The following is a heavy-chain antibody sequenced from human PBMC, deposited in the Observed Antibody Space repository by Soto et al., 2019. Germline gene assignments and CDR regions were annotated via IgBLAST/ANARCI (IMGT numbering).Heavy chain of an antibody. V-gene: IGHV4-39*01. CDR3: ARRRDFALHYMDV. CDR2: IYYSGST. CDR1: GGSISSSSYY. J-gene: IGHJ6*03. Sequence: SETLSLTCTVSGGSISSSSYYWGWIRQPAGKGLEWIGSIYYSGSTYYNPSLKSRVTISVDTSKNQFSLKLSSVTAADTAVYYCARRRDFALHYMDVWGKGTTVTVSS. D-gene: IGHD2-15*01.